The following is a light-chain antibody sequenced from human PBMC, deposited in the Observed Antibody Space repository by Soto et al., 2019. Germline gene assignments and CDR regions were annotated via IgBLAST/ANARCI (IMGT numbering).Light chain of an antibody. CDR3: SSFTSSMTNV. J-gene: IGLJ1*01. V-gene: IGLV2-14*03. Sequence: QSALTQPASVSGSPGESITISCTGTSSDVGGYNSVSWYQHHPVKAPKLILYHVGERPSGVSYRFSGSKSGNTASLTISGVQAADEADSFCSSFTSSMTNVFGSGTKLTAL. CDR2: HVG. CDR1: SSDVGGYNS.